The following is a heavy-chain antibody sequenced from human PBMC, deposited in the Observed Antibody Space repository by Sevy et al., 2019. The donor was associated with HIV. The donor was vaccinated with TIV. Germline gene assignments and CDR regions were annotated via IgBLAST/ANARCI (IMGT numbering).Heavy chain of an antibody. CDR3: ARGSTRVAFDI. D-gene: IGHD2-15*01. CDR1: GFTFSDYY. J-gene: IGHJ3*02. CDR2: ISSSGSTI. V-gene: IGHV3-11*01. Sequence: GETLKISCAASGFTFSDYYMSWIRQAPGKGLEWVSYISSSGSTIYYADSVKGRFTISRDNAKNSLYLQMNSLRAEDTAVYYCARGSTRVAFDIWGQGTMVTVSS.